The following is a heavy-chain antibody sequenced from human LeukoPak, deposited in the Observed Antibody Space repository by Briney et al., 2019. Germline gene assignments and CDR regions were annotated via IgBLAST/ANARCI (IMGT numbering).Heavy chain of an antibody. Sequence: GGSLRLSCAASGFTFSSYAMSWVRQAPGKGLEWVGRIKSKTDGGTTDYAAPVKGRFTISRDDSKNTLYLQMNSLKTEDTAVYYCTTGGMATTRGGVDYWGQGTLVTVSS. CDR3: TTGGMATTRGGVDY. D-gene: IGHD5-24*01. V-gene: IGHV3-15*01. CDR1: GFTFSSYA. J-gene: IGHJ4*02. CDR2: IKSKTDGGTT.